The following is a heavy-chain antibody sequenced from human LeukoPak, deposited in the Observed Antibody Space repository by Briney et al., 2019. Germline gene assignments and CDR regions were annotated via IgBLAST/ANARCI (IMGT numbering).Heavy chain of an antibody. J-gene: IGHJ6*03. CDR1: GFTFSSYW. Sequence: PGGSLRLSCAASGFTFSSYWMSWVRQAPGKGLEWVANIKQDGSEKYYVDSVKGRSTISRDNSKNTLYLQMNSLRAEDTAVYYCARAPQDCSSTSCYLYYYYYYMDVWGKGTTVTVSS. CDR2: IKQDGSEK. CDR3: ARAPQDCSSTSCYLYYYYYYMDV. D-gene: IGHD2-2*01. V-gene: IGHV3-7*01.